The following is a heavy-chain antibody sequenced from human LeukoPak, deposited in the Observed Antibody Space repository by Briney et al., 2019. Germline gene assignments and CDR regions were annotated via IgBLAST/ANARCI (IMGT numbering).Heavy chain of an antibody. CDR2: ITFSGLTT. CDR1: GFSFSDFA. J-gene: IGHJ4*02. D-gene: IGHD2-15*01. CDR3: ARVSKYCSGGSCYDFDS. Sequence: GGSLRLSCAASGFSFSDFAMSWVRQAPGKGLEWVSGITFSGLTTLYADSVKGRFTVSRDNAKNSLYLQMNSLRAEDTAVYYCARVSKYCSGGSCYDFDSWGQGTLVTVSS. V-gene: IGHV3-23*01.